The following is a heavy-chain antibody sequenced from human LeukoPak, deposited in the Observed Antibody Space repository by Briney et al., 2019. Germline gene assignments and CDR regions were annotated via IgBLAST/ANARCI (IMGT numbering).Heavy chain of an antibody. V-gene: IGHV4-59*01. Sequence: PSETLSLTCTVSGGSISSYYWSWIRQPPGKGLEWIGYIYYSGSTNYNPSLKSRVTISVDTSKNQFSLKLSSVTAADTAVYYCAREVAVTAVYYMDVWGKGTTVTVS. CDR1: GGSISSYY. J-gene: IGHJ6*03. D-gene: IGHD2-21*02. CDR2: IYYSGST. CDR3: AREVAVTAVYYMDV.